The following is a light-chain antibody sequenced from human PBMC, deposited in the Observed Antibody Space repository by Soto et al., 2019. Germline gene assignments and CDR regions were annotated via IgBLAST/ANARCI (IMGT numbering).Light chain of an antibody. J-gene: IGKJ2*02. Sequence: EIVMTQSPATLSVSPGERATLSCTASQSVSSNLAWYQQKPGQAPRLLIYGASTRATGIPARFSGSGSGTEFTLTISSLQSEDFAVYYCQQYNNWPRGTFGQGTKLEIK. V-gene: IGKV3-15*01. CDR2: GAS. CDR1: QSVSSN. CDR3: QQYNNWPRGT.